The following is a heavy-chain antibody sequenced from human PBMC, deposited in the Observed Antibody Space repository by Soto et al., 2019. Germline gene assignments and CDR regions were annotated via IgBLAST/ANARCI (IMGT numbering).Heavy chain of an antibody. V-gene: IGHV1-69*13. Sequence: GASAKASCKDSGGTFSSYAISWVRQAPGQGLEWMGGIIPIFGTANYAQKFPGRVTITADESTSTAYMELSSLRSEDTAVYYCAKSPARNTYYYHSSGQYPPGYFYGMDVWGQGTTVTVS. CDR1: GGTFSSYA. D-gene: IGHD3-22*01. CDR2: IIPIFGTA. J-gene: IGHJ6*02. CDR3: AKSPARNTYYYHSSGQYPPGYFYGMDV.